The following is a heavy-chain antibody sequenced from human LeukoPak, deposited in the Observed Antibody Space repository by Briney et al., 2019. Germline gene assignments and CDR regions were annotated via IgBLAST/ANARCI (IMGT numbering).Heavy chain of an antibody. CDR2: ISAYNGNT. CDR3: ARADILTGSDY. J-gene: IGHJ4*02. V-gene: IGHV1-18*01. D-gene: IGHD3-9*01. CDR1: GYTFTSYG. Sequence: ASVKVSCKASGYTFTSYGISWVRQAPGQGLEWMGWISAYNGNTNYAQKLQSRDTMTTDTSTSTAYMELRSLRSDDTAVYYCARADILTGSDYWGQGTLVTVSS.